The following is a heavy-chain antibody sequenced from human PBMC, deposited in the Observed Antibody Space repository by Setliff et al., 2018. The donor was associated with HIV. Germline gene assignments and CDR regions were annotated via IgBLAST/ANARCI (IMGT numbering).Heavy chain of an antibody. CDR1: GGTFSSYA. CDR2: IIPILGIA. D-gene: IGHD6-19*01. J-gene: IGHJ4*02. Sequence: SVKVSCKASGGTFSSYAISWVRQAPGQGLEWMGGIIPILGIANYAQKFQGRVTITADEYTSTAYMELSSLRSEDTAVYYCAIAAIPMAGLDYWGQGTLVTVSS. V-gene: IGHV1-69*10. CDR3: AIAAIPMAGLDY.